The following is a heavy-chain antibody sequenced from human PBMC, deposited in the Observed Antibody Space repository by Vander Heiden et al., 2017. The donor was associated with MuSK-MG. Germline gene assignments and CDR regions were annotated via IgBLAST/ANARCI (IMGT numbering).Heavy chain of an antibody. CDR3: ARVHANNWFDP. CDR1: VCSISSGGYY. V-gene: IGHV4-31*03. Sequence: QVQLQESGPGLVKPSPTLSLTCTVSVCSISSGGYYWSWIRQHPGKGLEWIGYIYYSGSTYDNPSLKSRVTISVDTSKNQFSLKLSSVTAADTAVYYCARVHANNWFDPWGQGTLVTVSS. CDR2: IYYSGST. J-gene: IGHJ5*02.